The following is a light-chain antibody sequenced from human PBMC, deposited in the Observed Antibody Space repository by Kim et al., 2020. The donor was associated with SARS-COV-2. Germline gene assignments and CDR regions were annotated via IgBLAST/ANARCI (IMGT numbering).Light chain of an antibody. J-gene: IGKJ2*01. CDR2: AAS. CDR3: QQYKDWYT. CDR1: QSVSSS. Sequence: EIVMTQSPATLSVSPEERATLSCRASQSVSSSLAWYQQKPGQGLRVLIYAASTRISGVPARFTGSGSETEFTLTIDSLQSEDFAIYYCQQYKDWYTFGQGTKLEIK. V-gene: IGKV3-15*01.